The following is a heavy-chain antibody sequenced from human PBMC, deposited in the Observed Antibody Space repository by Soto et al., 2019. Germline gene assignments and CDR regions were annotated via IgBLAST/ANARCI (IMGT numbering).Heavy chain of an antibody. Sequence: GGSLRLSCAASGFTFSSYWMHWVRQAPGKGLVWVSRINSDGSSTSYADSVKGRFTISRDNAKNTLYLQMNSLRAEDTAVYYCAREGPLGSWDYWGQGTRVTVSS. J-gene: IGHJ4*02. V-gene: IGHV3-74*01. CDR1: GFTFSSYW. CDR2: INSDGSST. CDR3: AREGPLGSWDY. D-gene: IGHD3-16*01.